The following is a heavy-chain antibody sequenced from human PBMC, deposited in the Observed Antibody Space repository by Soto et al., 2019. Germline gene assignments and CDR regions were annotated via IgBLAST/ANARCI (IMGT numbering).Heavy chain of an antibody. V-gene: IGHV4-34*01. Sequence: SETLSLTCAVYGGSFSGYYWSWIRQPPGKGLEWIGEINHSGSTNYNPSLKSRVTISVDTSKNQFSLKLSSVTAADTAVYYCARGVVAAYYYYYYMDVWGKGTTVTVSS. J-gene: IGHJ6*03. CDR3: ARGVVAAYYYYYYMDV. CDR2: INHSGST. D-gene: IGHD2-15*01. CDR1: GGSFSGYY.